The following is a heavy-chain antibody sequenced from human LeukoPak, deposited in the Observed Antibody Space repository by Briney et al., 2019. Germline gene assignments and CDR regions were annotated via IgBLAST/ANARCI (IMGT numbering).Heavy chain of an antibody. D-gene: IGHD3-9*01. CDR2: IKSKTDGGTT. CDR1: GFTFSNAW. Sequence: PGESLRLSCAASGFTFSNAWMNWVRQAPGKGLEWVGRIKSKTDGGTTDYAAPVKGRFTISRDDSKNTLYLQMNSLKTEDTAVYYCTTEFGYFDWPLPDYWGQGTLVTVSS. V-gene: IGHV3-15*07. CDR3: TTEFGYFDWPLPDY. J-gene: IGHJ4*02.